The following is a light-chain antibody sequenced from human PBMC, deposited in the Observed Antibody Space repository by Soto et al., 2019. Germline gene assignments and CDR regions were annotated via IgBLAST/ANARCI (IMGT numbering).Light chain of an antibody. V-gene: IGKV4-1*01. Sequence: DIVMTQSPDSLAVSLGERATINCKSSQSILYTSNNRNYLAWYQQKPGQPPKLLISWASARESGVPVRFSGSGSGTDFTLTISSLQAEDVAVYYCQQYYSIPLTFGPGTKVDIK. CDR2: WAS. CDR3: QQYYSIPLT. CDR1: QSILYTSNNRNY. J-gene: IGKJ3*01.